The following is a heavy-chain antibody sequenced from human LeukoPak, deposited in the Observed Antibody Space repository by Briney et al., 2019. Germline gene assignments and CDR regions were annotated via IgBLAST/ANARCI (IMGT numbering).Heavy chain of an antibody. Sequence: GGSLRLSCAASGFTFSSYAMSWVRQAPGKGLEWVSAISGSGGSTYYADSVKGRFTISRDNSKNTLYLQMNSLRAEDTAVYYCTRHYDYDSSGYNPYWGQGTLVTVSS. CDR3: TRHYDYDSSGYNPY. J-gene: IGHJ4*02. CDR2: ISGSGGST. D-gene: IGHD3-22*01. V-gene: IGHV3-23*01. CDR1: GFTFSSYA.